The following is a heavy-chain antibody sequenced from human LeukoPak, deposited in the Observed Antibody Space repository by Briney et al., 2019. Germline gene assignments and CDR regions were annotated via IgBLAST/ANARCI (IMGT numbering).Heavy chain of an antibody. CDR1: GGSISSYY. D-gene: IGHD3-3*01. J-gene: IGHJ4*02. CDR3: ASFKRGYDFWSGYQFDY. V-gene: IGHV4-59*01. Sequence: PSETLSLTCTVSGGSISSYYWSWIRQPPRKGLEWIGYIYYSGPTNYNPSLNSRVTISVDTSKNQFSLKLSSVTAADTAVYYCASFKRGYDFWSGYQFDYWGQGTLVTVSS. CDR2: IYYSGPT.